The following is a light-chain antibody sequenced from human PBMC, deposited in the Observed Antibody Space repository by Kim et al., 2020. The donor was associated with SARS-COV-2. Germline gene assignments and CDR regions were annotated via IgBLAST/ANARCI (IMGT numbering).Light chain of an antibody. CDR3: QQSHTAPLLT. V-gene: IGKV1-39*01. CDR2: AAS. CDR1: QSISTN. J-gene: IGKJ4*01. Sequence: DIQMTQSPSSLSASVGDRVTIACRASQSISTNLIWYQQKPGKAPKLLIYAASSLQSGVPSRFSGSGSGKDFTLTISSLQPEDLATYYCQQSHTAPLLTFGGGTKMDIK.